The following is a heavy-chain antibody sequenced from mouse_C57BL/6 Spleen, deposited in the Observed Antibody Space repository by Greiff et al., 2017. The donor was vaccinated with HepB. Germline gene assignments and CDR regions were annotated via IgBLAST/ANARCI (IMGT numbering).Heavy chain of an antibody. CDR2: ISDGGSYT. CDR3: ARDGYLDY. J-gene: IGHJ2*01. Sequence: EVHLVESGGGLVKPGGSLKLSCAASGFTFSSYAISWVRQTPEKRLEWVATISDGGSYTYYPDNVKGRFTISRDNAKNNLYLQMSHLKSEDTAMYYCARDGYLDYWGQGTTLTVSS. V-gene: IGHV5-4*01. D-gene: IGHD2-2*01. CDR1: GFTFSSYA.